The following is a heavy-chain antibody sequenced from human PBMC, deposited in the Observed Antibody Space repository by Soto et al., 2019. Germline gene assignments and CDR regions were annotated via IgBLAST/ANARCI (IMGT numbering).Heavy chain of an antibody. J-gene: IGHJ4*02. V-gene: IGHV4-34*01. CDR3: ARGKGDY. CDR2: INHSGST. Sequence: QVQLQQWGAGLLKPSETLSLTCAVYGGSFSGYYWSWIRQPPGKGLEWIGEINHSGSTNYNPSLKXRXNISVDTSKNQFSLKLSSVTAADTAVYYCARGKGDYWGQGTLVTVSS. CDR1: GGSFSGYY.